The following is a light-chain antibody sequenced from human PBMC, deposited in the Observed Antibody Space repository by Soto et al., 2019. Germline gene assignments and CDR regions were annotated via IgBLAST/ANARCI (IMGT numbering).Light chain of an antibody. CDR3: QQYNTYPWT. CDR2: DAS. CDR1: QRISSW. J-gene: IGKJ1*01. Sequence: DIQMTQSPSTLSAXVGDXXXXTXRASQRISSWLAWYQQKPGIAPKLLIYDASSLANGVPSRFSGSGSGTEFTLTISSLQPDDFATYYCQQYNTYPWTFGLGTKVEIK. V-gene: IGKV1-5*01.